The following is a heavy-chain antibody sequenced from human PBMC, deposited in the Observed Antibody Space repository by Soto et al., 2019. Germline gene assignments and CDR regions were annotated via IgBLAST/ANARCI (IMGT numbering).Heavy chain of an antibody. J-gene: IGHJ6*03. CDR1: GYTFTSYY. CDR2: IIPIFGKA. V-gene: IGHV1-46*01. D-gene: IGHD3-10*01. CDR3: ARARRITMVRGTIDYYVDD. Sequence: GASVKVSCKASGYTFTSYYMHWVRQAPGQGLEWMGGIIPIFGKASYAQKFQGRVTITANTSTSTAYMELSSLRSEDTAVYYCARARRITMVRGTIDYYVDDWGKGTTVTVSS.